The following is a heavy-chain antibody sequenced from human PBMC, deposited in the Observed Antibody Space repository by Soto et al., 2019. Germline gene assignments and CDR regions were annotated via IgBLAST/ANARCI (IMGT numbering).Heavy chain of an antibody. J-gene: IGHJ3*02. D-gene: IGHD3-9*01. CDR1: GGTFSSYT. V-gene: IGHV1-69*02. CDR2: IIPILGIA. Sequence: QVQLVQSGAEVKKPGSSVKVSCKASGGTFSSYTISWVRQAPGQGLEWMGRIIPILGIANYAQKFQGRVTITADKSTSTAYMELSSLISEDTAVYYCARPEGLTDAFDIWGQGTMVTVSS. CDR3: ARPEGLTDAFDI.